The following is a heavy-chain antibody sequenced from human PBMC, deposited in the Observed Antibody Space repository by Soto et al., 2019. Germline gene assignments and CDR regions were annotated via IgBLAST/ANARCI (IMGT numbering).Heavy chain of an antibody. J-gene: IGHJ4*02. Sequence: ASVKVSCKASGYTFTGYYMHWVRQAPGQGLEWMGWINPNSGGTNYAQKVQGRVTMTRDTSISTAYMELSRPRSDDTAVYYCIVVPAATSPRVVDYWGQGTLVTVTS. CDR3: IVVPAATSPRVVDY. V-gene: IGHV1-2*02. CDR1: GYTFTGYY. D-gene: IGHD2-2*01. CDR2: INPNSGGT.